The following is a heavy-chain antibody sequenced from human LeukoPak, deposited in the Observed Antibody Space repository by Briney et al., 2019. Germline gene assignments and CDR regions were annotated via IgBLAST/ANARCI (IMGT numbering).Heavy chain of an antibody. V-gene: IGHV3-21*04. CDR1: GFTFSSYS. D-gene: IGHD3-16*01. CDR3: AKHVGAYYFDY. J-gene: IGHJ4*02. Sequence: GGSLRLSCAASGFTFSSYSMNWVRQAPGKGLEWVSSISSSSSYIYYADSVKGRFTISRDNAKNSLYLQMNSLRAEDTAVYYCAKHVGAYYFDYWGQGTLVTVSS. CDR2: ISSSSSYI.